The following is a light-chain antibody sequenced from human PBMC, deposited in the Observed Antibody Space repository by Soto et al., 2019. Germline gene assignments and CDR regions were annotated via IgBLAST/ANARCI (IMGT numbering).Light chain of an antibody. Sequence: QSVLTQPASVSGSPGQSITISCTGTSSDVGGYNLVSWYQQHPGKAPKLMIYEGSQRPSGVSNRFSGSKSGNTASLTISGLQAEGEADYYCYSYAGRNLYVFGTGTKVTVL. J-gene: IGLJ1*01. V-gene: IGLV2-23*01. CDR2: EGS. CDR3: YSYAGRNLYV. CDR1: SSDVGGYNL.